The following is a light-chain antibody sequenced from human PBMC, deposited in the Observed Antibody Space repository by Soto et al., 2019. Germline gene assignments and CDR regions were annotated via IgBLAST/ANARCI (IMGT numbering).Light chain of an antibody. J-gene: IGLJ3*02. CDR3: QSYDATNQV. Sequence: NFMLTQPHSVSESPGKTVIISCTRSSGSIASNYVQWYQQRPGSSPTTVIYEDNQRPSGVPDRFSGSIDISSNSASLTISGRVTEDEADYFCQSYDATNQVFGGGPKLTVL. CDR2: EDN. V-gene: IGLV6-57*01. CDR1: SGSIASNY.